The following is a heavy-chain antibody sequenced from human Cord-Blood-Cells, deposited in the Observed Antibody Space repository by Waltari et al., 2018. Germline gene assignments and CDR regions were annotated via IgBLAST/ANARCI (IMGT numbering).Heavy chain of an antibody. Sequence: EVQLVESGGGLIQPGGSLRLSCAASGFTVSSNYMSWVRQAPGKGLEWVSVIYSGGSTYYADSVKGRFTISRDNSKNTLYLQMNSLRAEDTAVYYCARERYCGGDCYSEGEAYYYYYMDAWGKGTTVTVSS. D-gene: IGHD2-21*01. V-gene: IGHV3-53*01. J-gene: IGHJ6*03. CDR3: ARERYCGGDCYSEGEAYYYYYMDA. CDR2: IYSGGST. CDR1: GFTVSSNY.